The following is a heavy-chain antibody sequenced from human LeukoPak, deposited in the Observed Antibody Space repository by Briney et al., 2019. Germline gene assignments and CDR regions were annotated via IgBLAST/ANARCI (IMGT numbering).Heavy chain of an antibody. V-gene: IGHV3-30-3*01. Sequence: PGGSLRLSCAASGFPFSTYAMHWVRQAPGKGLEWVAVISYDGSNKYYADSVKGRFTISRDKAKNTLYLQMNSLRAEDTAVYYCARLPTFYYDSSHYHYDYWGQGTLVTVSS. CDR1: GFPFSTYA. CDR3: ARLPTFYYDSSHYHYDY. CDR2: ISYDGSNK. D-gene: IGHD3-22*01. J-gene: IGHJ4*02.